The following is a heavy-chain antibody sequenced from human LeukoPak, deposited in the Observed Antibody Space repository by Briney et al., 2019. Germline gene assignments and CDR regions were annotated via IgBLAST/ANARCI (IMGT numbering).Heavy chain of an antibody. V-gene: IGHV3-23*01. Sequence: GGSLRLSCAASGFTFSSYAMSWVRQAPGKGLEWVSTISGSGGSTYYAGSVKGRFTISRDNSKNTPYLQMNSLRAEDTAVYYCAKSLDSSGYVFDYWGQGTLVTVSS. CDR2: ISGSGGST. J-gene: IGHJ4*02. CDR1: GFTFSSYA. CDR3: AKSLDSSGYVFDY. D-gene: IGHD3-22*01.